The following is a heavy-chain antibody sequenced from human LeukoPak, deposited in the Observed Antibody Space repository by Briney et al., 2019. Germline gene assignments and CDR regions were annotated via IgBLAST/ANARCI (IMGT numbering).Heavy chain of an antibody. CDR2: ISGSGGST. Sequence: GGSLRLSCAASGFTFSSYAMSWVRQAPGKGLEWVSAISGSGGSTYYADSVKGRFTISRDNAKNSLYLQMNSLRAEDTAVYYCARDPPDYYGSGSYLSDYWGQGTLVTVSS. CDR3: ARDPPDYYGSGSYLSDY. CDR1: GFTFSSYA. D-gene: IGHD3-10*01. V-gene: IGHV3-23*01. J-gene: IGHJ4*02.